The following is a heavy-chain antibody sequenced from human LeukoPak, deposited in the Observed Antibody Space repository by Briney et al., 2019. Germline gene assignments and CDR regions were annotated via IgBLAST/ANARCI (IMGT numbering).Heavy chain of an antibody. CDR1: GGSISSSNW. Sequence: PSETLSLTCAVSGGSISSSNWWSWVRPPAGKGLEWIGLIYSSGSTTYNPSLQSRVAMSIDTSKNQFSLNLRSLTAADTAVYYFVASLFRVKVVRGPTTFDYWGQGILVTVSS. D-gene: IGHD3-10*02. V-gene: IGHV4-4*02. CDR3: VASLFRVKVVRGPTTFDY. CDR2: IYSSGST. J-gene: IGHJ4*02.